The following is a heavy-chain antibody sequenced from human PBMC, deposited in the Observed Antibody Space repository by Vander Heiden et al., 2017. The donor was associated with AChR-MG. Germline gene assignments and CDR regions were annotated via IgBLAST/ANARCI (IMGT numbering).Heavy chain of an antibody. CDR3: ARASGPDGFDI. CDR1: GYRFTSYW. CDR2: IFPGDSDT. Sequence: EVQLEQSGAEVKKSGESLMISCQGSGYRFTSYWIGWVRQMPGRGLEWMGLIFPGDSDTKYNPTVQGHVTMSVDKSTSTAYLQWSSLKASDSAIYYCARASGPDGFDIWGLGTLVTVSS. V-gene: IGHV5-51*03. J-gene: IGHJ3*02. D-gene: IGHD7-27*01.